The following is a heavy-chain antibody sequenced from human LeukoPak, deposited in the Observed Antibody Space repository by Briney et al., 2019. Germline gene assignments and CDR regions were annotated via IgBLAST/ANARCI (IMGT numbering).Heavy chain of an antibody. J-gene: IGHJ4*02. Sequence: GESLKISCAASGYTFTNYGMHWGRQAPGKELEWVAVIWYDGSKKYYADSVKGRFTISRDNSKNTVYMQMNSMRVEDTAVYYCVKDDGRVKGHIDYWGQGTPVTVS. CDR3: VKDDGRVKGHIDY. CDR1: GYTFTNYG. CDR2: IWYDGSKK. D-gene: IGHD5-24*01. V-gene: IGHV3-33*06.